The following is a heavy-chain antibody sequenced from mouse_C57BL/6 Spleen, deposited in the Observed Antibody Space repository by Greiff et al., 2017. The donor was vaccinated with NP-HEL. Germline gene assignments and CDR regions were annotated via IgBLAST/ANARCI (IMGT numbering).Heavy chain of an antibody. D-gene: IGHD2-1*01. Sequence: QVQLQQPGAELVRPGSSVKLSCKASGYTFTSYWMHWVKQRPIQGLEWIGNIDPSDSEPHYNQKFKDKATLTVDKSSSKAYMQLSSLTSEDSAVYYCARYYGNYLDYWGQGTTLTVSS. CDR3: ARYYGNYLDY. V-gene: IGHV1-52*01. J-gene: IGHJ2*01. CDR1: GYTFTSYW. CDR2: IDPSDSEP.